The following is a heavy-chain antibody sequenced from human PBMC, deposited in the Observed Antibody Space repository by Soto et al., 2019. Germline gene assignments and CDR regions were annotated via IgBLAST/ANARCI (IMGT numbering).Heavy chain of an antibody. D-gene: IGHD3-16*01. CDR2: IKSDGSEI. V-gene: IGHV3-7*01. CDR3: ARDAMRGGDLDN. Sequence: EVQLVESGGGLVQPGGSLRLSCAASGFTFNKFWMDWVRQAPGKGLEWVANIKSDGSEIYSVDSVKGRFTISRDNAKDSPDLQMNSLRPEDKAVYYCARDAMRGGDLDNWGQGTLVTVSS. CDR1: GFTFNKFW. J-gene: IGHJ4*02.